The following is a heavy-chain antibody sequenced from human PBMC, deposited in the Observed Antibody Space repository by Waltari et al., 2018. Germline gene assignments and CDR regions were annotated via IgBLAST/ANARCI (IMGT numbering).Heavy chain of an antibody. CDR2: VDPEDGET. Sequence: EVQLVQSGAEVKKPGATVKISCKVSGYTFTDYYMHWVQQAPGKGLEWMGLVDPEDGETIYAEKFQGRVTITADTSTDTAYMELSSLRSEDTAVYYCATGNRYCSGGSCYSDYYYYMDVWGKGTTVTVSS. CDR3: ATGNRYCSGGSCYSDYYYYMDV. CDR1: GYTFTDYY. V-gene: IGHV1-69-2*01. J-gene: IGHJ6*03. D-gene: IGHD2-15*01.